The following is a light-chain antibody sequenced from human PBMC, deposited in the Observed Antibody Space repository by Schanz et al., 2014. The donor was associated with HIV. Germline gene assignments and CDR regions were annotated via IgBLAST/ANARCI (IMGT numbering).Light chain of an antibody. V-gene: IGKV3-11*01. CDR2: GAS. Sequence: EIVLTQSPGTLSVSPGERATLSCRASQSVGSDLAWYQQKPGQAPRLLIYGASTRLTGIPARFSGSGSGTDFTLTISSLEPEDVAVYYCHQNSDWPRTFGGGTRVEIK. J-gene: IGKJ4*01. CDR1: QSVGSD. CDR3: HQNSDWPRT.